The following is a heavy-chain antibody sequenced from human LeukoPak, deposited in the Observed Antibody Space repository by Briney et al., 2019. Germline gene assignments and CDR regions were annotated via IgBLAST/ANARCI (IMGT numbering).Heavy chain of an antibody. CDR1: GGTFSSYA. Sequence: ASVKVSCKASGGTFSSYAISWVRQAPGQGLEWMGGIIPIFGTANYAQKFQGRVTITTDESTSIAYMELSSLRSEDTAVYYCARATPLHPKSGAHDAFDIWGQGTMVTVSS. CDR2: IIPIFGTA. D-gene: IGHD3-16*02. V-gene: IGHV1-69*05. CDR3: ARATPLHPKSGAHDAFDI. J-gene: IGHJ3*02.